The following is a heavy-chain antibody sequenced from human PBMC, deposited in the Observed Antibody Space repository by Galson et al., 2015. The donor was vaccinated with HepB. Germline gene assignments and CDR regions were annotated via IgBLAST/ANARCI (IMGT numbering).Heavy chain of an antibody. CDR2: IIPIFGTA. CDR3: ARDRDPYSSGWYGADY. V-gene: IGHV1-69*06. J-gene: IGHJ4*02. Sequence: SVKVSCKASGGTFSSYAISWVRQAHGQGLEWMGGIIPIFGTANYAQKFQGRVTITADKSTSTAYMELSSLRSEDTAVYYCARDRDPYSSGWYGADYWGQGTLVTVSS. CDR1: GGTFSSYA. D-gene: IGHD6-19*01.